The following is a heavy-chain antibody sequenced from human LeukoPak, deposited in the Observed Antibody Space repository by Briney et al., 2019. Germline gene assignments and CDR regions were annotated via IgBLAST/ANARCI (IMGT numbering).Heavy chain of an antibody. V-gene: IGHV4-61*02. CDR2: IYSSGST. D-gene: IGHD6-6*01. Sequence: SETLSLTCTVSGGSISSSSYYWSWIRQPAGKGLEWIGRIYSSGSTNFNPSLKSRVTISQDTSKNQVSLKVNSVTAADTAVYYCARDPRYSSSAHVFDIWGQGTMVTVSS. CDR3: ARDPRYSSSAHVFDI. J-gene: IGHJ3*02. CDR1: GGSISSSSYY.